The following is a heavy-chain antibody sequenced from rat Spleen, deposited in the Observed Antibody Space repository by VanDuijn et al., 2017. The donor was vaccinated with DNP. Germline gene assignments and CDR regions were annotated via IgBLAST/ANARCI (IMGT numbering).Heavy chain of an antibody. V-gene: IGHV5-25*01. CDR2: ISPSGANI. CDR3: ASRAPGDYYYGGYFDH. J-gene: IGHJ2*01. Sequence: EVQLVESGGGLVQPGRSLKLSCAASEFTFSKSDVAWVRQAPTRGLEWVASISPSGANIYYRDSVRGRFTIFRDIPKSTLYLQMDSLRSEDTATYYCASRAPGDYYYGGYFDHWGQGVLVTVSS. D-gene: IGHD1-6*01. CDR1: EFTFSKSD.